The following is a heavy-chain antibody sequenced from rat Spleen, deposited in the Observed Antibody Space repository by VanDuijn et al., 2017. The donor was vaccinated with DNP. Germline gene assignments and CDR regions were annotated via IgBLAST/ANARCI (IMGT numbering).Heavy chain of an antibody. D-gene: IGHD1-11*01. CDR1: GFTFSDYN. J-gene: IGHJ3*01. V-gene: IGHV5S10*01. Sequence: EVQLVESGGGLVQPGRSLKLSCAASGFTFSDYNMAWVRQAPKKGPEWVATIMYDGNKTYYRDSVKGRFTISRDNAKNSLYLQMDSLRSEDTATYYCARPNYGGYEGWFAYWGQGTLVTVSS. CDR3: ARPNYGGYEGWFAY. CDR2: IMYDGNKT.